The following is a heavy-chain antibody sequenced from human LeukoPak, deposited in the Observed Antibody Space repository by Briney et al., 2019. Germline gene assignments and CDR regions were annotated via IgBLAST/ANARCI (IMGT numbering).Heavy chain of an antibody. V-gene: IGHV3-13*04. CDR1: GFXFSSYD. Sequence: GGSLRLSCAASGFXFSSYDIHWVRQATGKGLEWVSTIGTAGDISYPGSVKGRFAISRENAKNSLYLQLNSLRAGDTAVYYCARGGPYCTSASCYRGIDYWGQGTLVTVSS. CDR2: IGTAGDI. J-gene: IGHJ4*02. CDR3: ARGGPYCTSASCYRGIDY. D-gene: IGHD2-2*02.